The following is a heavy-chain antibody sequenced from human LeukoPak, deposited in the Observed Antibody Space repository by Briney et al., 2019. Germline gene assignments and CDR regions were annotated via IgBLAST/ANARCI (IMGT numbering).Heavy chain of an antibody. V-gene: IGHV4-34*01. CDR3: AREFVVVPAATPGYYYYYMDV. CDR2: INHSGST. D-gene: IGHD2-2*01. CDR1: GGSFSGYY. Sequence: SETLSLTCAVYGGSFSGYYWSWIRQPPGKGLEWIGEINHSGSTNYNPSLKSRVTISVDTSKNQFSLKLSSVTAADTAVYYCAREFVVVPAATPGYYYYYMDVWGKGTTVTVSS. J-gene: IGHJ6*03.